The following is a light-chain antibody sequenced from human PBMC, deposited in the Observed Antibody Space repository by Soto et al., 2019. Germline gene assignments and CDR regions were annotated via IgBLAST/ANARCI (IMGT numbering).Light chain of an antibody. CDR1: QSVSSY. J-gene: IGKJ4*01. CDR3: LQRTNLPLT. CDR2: DAS. V-gene: IGKV3-11*01. Sequence: EIVLTQSPATLSLSPGERATLSCRASQSVSSYLAWYQQKPGQAPRLLIYDASNRATGIPARLRGSGSGTDFTLTISSLEPEGFAVYYCLQRTNLPLTFGGGTKVEIK.